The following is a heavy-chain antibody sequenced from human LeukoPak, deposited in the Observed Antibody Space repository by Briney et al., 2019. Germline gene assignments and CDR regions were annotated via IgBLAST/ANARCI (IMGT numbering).Heavy chain of an antibody. CDR3: TRGGYYEPIDS. D-gene: IGHD3-22*01. Sequence: PSETLSLTCIVSGGSISSYYWSWIRQPPGRGLEWIGFIYYSGNTNYNPSLKSRVTISADTSKNQFSLKLSSVTAADTAVYYCTRGGYYEPIDSWGQGTLVTVSS. V-gene: IGHV4-59*01. CDR2: IYYSGNT. CDR1: GGSISSYY. J-gene: IGHJ4*02.